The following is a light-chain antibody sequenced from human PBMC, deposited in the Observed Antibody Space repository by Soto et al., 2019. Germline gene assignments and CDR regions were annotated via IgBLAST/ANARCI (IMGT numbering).Light chain of an antibody. Sequence: EIVLTQSPGTLSLSPGERATLSCRASQSVSTYLAWYQQKPGQAPGLLIYAASGRATGIPDRFSGSGSGTDFTLTISRLEPEDCAVYYCQQYGSSPYTVGRGTKLEIK. V-gene: IGKV3-20*01. CDR2: AAS. CDR3: QQYGSSPYT. CDR1: QSVSTY. J-gene: IGKJ2*01.